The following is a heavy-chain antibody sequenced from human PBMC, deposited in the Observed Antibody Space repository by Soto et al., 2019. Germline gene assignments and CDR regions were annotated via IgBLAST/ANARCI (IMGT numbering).Heavy chain of an antibody. Sequence: ASVKVCCKASGGTFSSYRINWVRQAPGQGLEWVGGIVPIYRTADYAQKFQGRVTITADESARTAYMELRSLKSQDTAVYYCARDSGAKLSSSWGQGTLVTVSS. J-gene: IGHJ4*02. CDR1: GGTFSSYR. D-gene: IGHD6-13*01. CDR2: IVPIYRTA. V-gene: IGHV1-69*13. CDR3: ARDSGAKLSSS.